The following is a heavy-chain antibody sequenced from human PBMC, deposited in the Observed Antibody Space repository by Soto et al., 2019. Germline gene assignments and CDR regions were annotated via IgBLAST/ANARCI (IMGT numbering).Heavy chain of an antibody. Sequence: QVQLVQSGAEVKKPGSSVKVSCQASGGTFSSYAISWVRQAPGQGLEWMGGIIPIFGTANYAQKFQGRVTITADKTTSKAYIAVCSLRCEDTAVYYCARVRMTIFGVVTQGYYGMDVWGQGTTVTVSS. V-gene: IGHV1-69*06. D-gene: IGHD3-3*01. CDR1: GGTFSSYA. CDR3: ARVRMTIFGVVTQGYYGMDV. J-gene: IGHJ6*02. CDR2: IIPIFGTA.